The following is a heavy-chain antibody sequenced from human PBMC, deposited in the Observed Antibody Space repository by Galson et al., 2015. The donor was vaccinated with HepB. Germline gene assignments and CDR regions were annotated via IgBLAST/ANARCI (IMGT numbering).Heavy chain of an antibody. V-gene: IGHV7-4-1*02. J-gene: IGHJ4*02. CDR2: INTNTGNP. CDR3: ARNGDSGSYYNFDY. CDR1: GYTFTSYA. D-gene: IGHD1-26*01. Sequence: SVKVSCKASGYTFTSYAMNWVRQAPGQGLEWMGWINTNTGNPTYAQGFTGRFVFSLDTSVSTAYLQISRLKAEDTAVYYCARNGDSGSYYNFDYRGQGTLVAVSS.